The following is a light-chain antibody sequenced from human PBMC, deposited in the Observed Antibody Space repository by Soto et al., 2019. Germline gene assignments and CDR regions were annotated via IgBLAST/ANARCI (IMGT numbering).Light chain of an antibody. J-gene: IGKJ2*01. CDR2: DAS. CDR3: QQRSNWPPNYT. V-gene: IGKV3-11*01. CDR1: QSVSSY. Sequence: EIVLTQSPATLSLSPGERATLSCRASQSVSSYLAWYQQKPGQAPRLLIYDASNRATGIPARFSGSGSGTDVTLTSSSLEPEDFAVYYGQQRSNWPPNYTFGQGTKLEIK.